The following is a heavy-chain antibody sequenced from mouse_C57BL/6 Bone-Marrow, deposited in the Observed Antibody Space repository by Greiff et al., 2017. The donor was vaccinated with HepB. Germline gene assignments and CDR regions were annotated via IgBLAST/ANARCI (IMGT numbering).Heavy chain of an antibody. J-gene: IGHJ2*01. Sequence: EVQVVESGGGLVKPGGSLKLSCAASGFTFSSYTMSWVRQTPEKRLEWVATISGGGGNTYYPDSVKGRFTISRDNAKNTLYLQMSSLRSEDTALYYCARRARVDYWGQGTTLTVSS. CDR3: ARRARVDY. V-gene: IGHV5-9*01. CDR1: GFTFSSYT. D-gene: IGHD3-3*01. CDR2: ISGGGGNT.